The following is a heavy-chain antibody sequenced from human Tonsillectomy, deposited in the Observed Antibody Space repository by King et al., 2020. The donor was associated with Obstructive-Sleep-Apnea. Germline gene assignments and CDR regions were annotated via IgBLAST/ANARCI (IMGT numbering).Heavy chain of an antibody. CDR3: ARVACSSTSCYGWFDP. V-gene: IGHV4-30-4*07. D-gene: IGHD2-2*01. CDR1: GGAISSDNYS. CDR2: IHYSGCI. J-gene: IGHJ5*02. Sequence: VQLQESGPGHVKPSQTLSLTFAVSGGAISSDNYSWRWIRQPPGKGLECSAYIHYSGCIHYNPSLKSRVTISVDTSKNQFSLRLNSLTAADTAVYYCARVACSSTSCYGWFDPWGQGTLVTVSS.